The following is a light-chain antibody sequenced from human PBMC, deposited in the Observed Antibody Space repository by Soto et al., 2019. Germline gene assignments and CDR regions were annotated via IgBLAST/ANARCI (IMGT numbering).Light chain of an antibody. CDR3: QQRSKWPVT. V-gene: IGKV1-33*01. J-gene: IGKJ4*01. Sequence: DIQMTQSPSSLSASVGDRVTITCQASQDISNYLNWYQQKPGKAPKLLIYDASNLETGVPSRFSGSGSGTDFTLTISSLEAEDFALYYCQQRSKWPVTFGGGTKVDI. CDR1: QDISNY. CDR2: DAS.